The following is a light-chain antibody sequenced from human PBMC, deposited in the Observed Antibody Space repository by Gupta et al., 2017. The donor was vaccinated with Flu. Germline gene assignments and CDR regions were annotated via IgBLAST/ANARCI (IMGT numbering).Light chain of an antibody. Sequence: DIQMTQSPSSLSASVGDRVTITCRASQSISSYLNWYQQKPGKAPKLLIYAASRVKSGVPSRFSGSGSGTDFTLTISRRQPEDFATYYCQQRDSTPSIFGQGTKLEIK. CDR2: AAS. CDR3: QQRDSTPSI. V-gene: IGKV1-39*01. CDR1: QSISSY. J-gene: IGKJ2*01.